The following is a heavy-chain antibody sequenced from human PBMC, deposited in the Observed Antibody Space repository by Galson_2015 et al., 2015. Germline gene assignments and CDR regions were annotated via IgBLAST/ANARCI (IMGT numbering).Heavy chain of an antibody. Sequence: SVKVSCKASGYIFTSYDINWVRQATGQGLEWMGWMNPNGGKTNYGQKFQGRVTITRNTSISTAYMELTSLRSEDTAVYYCARGTPSSSIMTSFGVVNQSPNWVDSWGQGTLVTVSS. CDR3: ARGTPSSSIMTSFGVVNQSPNWVDS. J-gene: IGHJ5*01. CDR2: MNPNGGKT. D-gene: IGHD3-3*01. CDR1: GYIFTSYD. V-gene: IGHV1-8*01.